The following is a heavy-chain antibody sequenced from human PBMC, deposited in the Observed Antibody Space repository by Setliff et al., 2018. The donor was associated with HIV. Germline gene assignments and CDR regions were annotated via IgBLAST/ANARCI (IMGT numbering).Heavy chain of an antibody. CDR1: GYPFTSYG. V-gene: IGHV1-18*01. Sequence: RASVKVSCKASGYPFTSYGICWVRQAPGHGLEWMGYISPYNGDAYYAEKFQGRVTMTTDTSTTAVSMELTNLRSDDTAVYFCARMQAYYNFWRSTYYFDYWGQGTPGTVSS. CDR2: ISPYNGDA. CDR3: ARMQAYYNFWRSTYYFDY. D-gene: IGHD3-3*01. J-gene: IGHJ4*02.